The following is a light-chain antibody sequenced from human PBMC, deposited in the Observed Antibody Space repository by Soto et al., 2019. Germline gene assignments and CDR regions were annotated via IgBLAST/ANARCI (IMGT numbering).Light chain of an antibody. CDR3: QQYGSSPRT. J-gene: IGKJ1*01. Sequence: EIVLTQSPATLSLSPGERATLSCRATQSVRSSLAWYQQKPGQAPRLLIYGASSRATGIPDRFSGSGSGTDFTLTISRLEPEDFAVYYCQQYGSSPRTFGQGTKVDI. CDR1: QSVRSS. V-gene: IGKV3-20*01. CDR2: GAS.